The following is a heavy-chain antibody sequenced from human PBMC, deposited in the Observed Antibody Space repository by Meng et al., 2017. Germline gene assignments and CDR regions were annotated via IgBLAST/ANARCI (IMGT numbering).Heavy chain of an antibody. CDR3: ARMGSMVRGVPRHDAFDI. Sequence: GESLKISCAASGFTFSSYEMNWVRQAPGKGLEWISYIHSSGSTVEYADSVKGRFTISRDNSKNTLYLQMNSLRAEDTAVYYCARMGSMVRGVPRHDAFDIWGQGTMVTVSS. CDR2: IHSSGSTV. D-gene: IGHD3-10*01. J-gene: IGHJ3*02. CDR1: GFTFSSYE. V-gene: IGHV3-48*03.